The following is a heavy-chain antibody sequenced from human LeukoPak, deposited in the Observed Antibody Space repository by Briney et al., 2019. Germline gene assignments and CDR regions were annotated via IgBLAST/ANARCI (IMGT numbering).Heavy chain of an antibody. V-gene: IGHV3-23*01. J-gene: IGHJ4*02. CDR3: AKLGDVVVPAASGFDY. CDR2: ISGSGDIT. CDR1: GFTFSSYA. D-gene: IGHD2-2*01. Sequence: GGSLRLSCAASGFTFSSYAMNWVRQAPGKGLEWVSVISGSGDITYYADSVKGRFTISRDNSKNTLYLQMNSLRAEDTAVYYCAKLGDVVVPAASGFDYWGQGTLVTVSS.